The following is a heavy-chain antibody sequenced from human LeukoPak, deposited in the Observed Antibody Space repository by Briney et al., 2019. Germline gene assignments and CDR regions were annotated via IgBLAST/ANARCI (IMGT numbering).Heavy chain of an antibody. CDR2: IFHTRST. CDR1: GDSIRSGAYS. D-gene: IGHD3-10*01. V-gene: IGHV4-30-2*01. Sequence: SETLSLTCLVSGDSIRSGAYSWSWIRQPPGKGLEGIGYIFHTRSTFYNPSLKSRVTISVDNSKNQFSLRLTSVTAADTAVYYCARELWFANAPGSWLDPWGQGTLVTVSS. J-gene: IGHJ5*02. CDR3: ARELWFANAPGSWLDP.